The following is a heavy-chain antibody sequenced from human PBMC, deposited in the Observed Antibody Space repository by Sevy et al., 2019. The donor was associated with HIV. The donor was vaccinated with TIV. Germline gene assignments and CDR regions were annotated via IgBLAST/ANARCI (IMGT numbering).Heavy chain of an antibody. J-gene: IGHJ6*02. Sequence: GGSLRLSCAASGFPFNDHAMHWLRQVPGKGLEWASGISWNSRNIGYADSVKGRFTISRDNARHFVYLEMNSLRPEDTAFYYCAKDINRGCDGVNCYSYYYFYGLDVWGQGTTVTVSS. CDR3: AKDINRGCDGVNCYSYYYFYGLDV. V-gene: IGHV3-9*01. D-gene: IGHD2-21*01. CDR2: ISWNSRNI. CDR1: GFPFNDHA.